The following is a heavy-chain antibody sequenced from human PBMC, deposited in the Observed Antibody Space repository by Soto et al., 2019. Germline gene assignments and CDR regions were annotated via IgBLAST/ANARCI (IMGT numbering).Heavy chain of an antibody. V-gene: IGHV4-31*03. J-gene: IGHJ4*02. CDR3: ARGPARDLDY. CDR2: IYYSGST. Sequence: QVQLQASGPGLVKPSQTLSLTCTVSGGSISSGGYYWSWIRQHPGKGLEWSGYIYYSGSTYYNTYLKSRVTITVGTSKNQLSLKLSSVTAADTAVYYCARGPARDLDYWGQGTLVTVSS. CDR1: GGSISSGGYY.